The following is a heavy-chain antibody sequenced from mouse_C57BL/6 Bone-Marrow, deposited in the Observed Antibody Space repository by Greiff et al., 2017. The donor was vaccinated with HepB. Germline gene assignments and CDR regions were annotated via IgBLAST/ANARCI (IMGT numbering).Heavy chain of an antibody. Sequence: EVKLMESGGGLVQPGGSLKLSCAASGFTFSDYYMYWVRQTPEKRLEWVAYISNGGGSTYYPDTVKGRFTISRDNAKNTLYLQMSRLKSEDTAMYYCASHYYGNWFAYWGQGTLVTVSA. J-gene: IGHJ3*01. D-gene: IGHD1-1*01. CDR1: GFTFSDYY. CDR2: ISNGGGST. CDR3: ASHYYGNWFAY. V-gene: IGHV5-12*01.